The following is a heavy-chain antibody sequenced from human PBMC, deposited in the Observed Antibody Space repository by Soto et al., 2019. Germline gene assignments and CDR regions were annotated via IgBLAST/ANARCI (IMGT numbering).Heavy chain of an antibody. D-gene: IGHD4-17*01. CDR1: GGSISSRNW. J-gene: IGHJ4*02. CDR3: ARASTVTNLDN. CDR2: IYHSGST. V-gene: IGHV4-4*02. Sequence: QVQLQESGPGLVKPSGTLSLTCGVSGGSISSRNWWSWVRQPPGKGLEWIGEIYHSGSTNYNPSLKSGVTTSVXKSNNQFSLNLSSVTAADTAVYFCARASTVTNLDNWGKGTLVTVSS.